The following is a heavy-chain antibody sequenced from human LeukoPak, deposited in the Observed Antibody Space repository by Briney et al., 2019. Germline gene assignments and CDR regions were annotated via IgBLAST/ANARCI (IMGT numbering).Heavy chain of an antibody. CDR3: AKDPWFGPDGFDY. CDR2: ISGSGGST. Sequence: GGSLRFSCAACGCTFSSYAMSWVRQAPGKGLEWVSAISGSGGSTYYADSVKGRFTISRDNSKNTLYLQMNSLRAEDTVVYYCAKDPWFGPDGFDYWGQGTLVTVSS. J-gene: IGHJ4*02. V-gene: IGHV3-23*01. D-gene: IGHD3-10*01. CDR1: GCTFSSYA.